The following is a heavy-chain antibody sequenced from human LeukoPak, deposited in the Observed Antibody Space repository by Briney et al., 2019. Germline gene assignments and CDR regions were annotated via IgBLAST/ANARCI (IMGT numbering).Heavy chain of an antibody. CDR3: AKDRWDGDYPTILDY. V-gene: IGHV3-30*18. CDR1: GFTFSSYG. CDR2: ISYDGSNK. D-gene: IGHD4-17*01. J-gene: IGHJ4*02. Sequence: PGGSLRLSCAASGFTFSSYGMHWVRQAPGKGLEWVAVISYDGSNKYYADSVKGRFTISRDNSKNTLYLQMNSLRAEDTAVYYCAKDRWDGDYPTILDYWGQGTLVTVSS.